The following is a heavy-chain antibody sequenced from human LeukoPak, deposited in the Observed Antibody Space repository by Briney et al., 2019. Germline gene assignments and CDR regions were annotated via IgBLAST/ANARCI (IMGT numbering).Heavy chain of an antibody. CDR2: ISSYNGDA. Sequence: ASVTVSFKASGYTFINYNIAWVRQAPGQGLEGLGWISSYNGDANYGQKVQGRVAMITDTSTRTAYMELRGLRSDDTAVYYCARDVFEGFGERVIDAFDIWGQGTLVTVSS. CDR3: ARDVFEGFGERVIDAFDI. CDR1: GYTFINYN. D-gene: IGHD3-10*01. J-gene: IGHJ3*02. V-gene: IGHV1-18*01.